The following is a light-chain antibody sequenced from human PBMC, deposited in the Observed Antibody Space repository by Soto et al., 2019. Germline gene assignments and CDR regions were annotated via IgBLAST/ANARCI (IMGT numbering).Light chain of an antibody. CDR3: QQYNSYWT. CDR2: DAS. Sequence: DIQMTQSPSTLSASVGDRVTITCRASQSISSWLAWYQQKPGKAPKLLIYDASSLESGVPSRFSGRGSGTEFTLTISSLQPDDFATYYCQQYNSYWTFGQWTKVEIK. J-gene: IGKJ1*01. V-gene: IGKV1-5*01. CDR1: QSISSW.